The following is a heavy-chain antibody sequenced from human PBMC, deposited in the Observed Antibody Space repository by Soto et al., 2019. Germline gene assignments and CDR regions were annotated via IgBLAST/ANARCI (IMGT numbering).Heavy chain of an antibody. V-gene: IGHV3-7*01. D-gene: IGHD3-10*01. Sequence: GGSLRLSCAASGFTFSNYWMSWVRQAPGKGLEWVANIKQDGSEKYYVDSVKGRFTISRDNAKNSLYLQMNSLRAEDTAVYYCARDYSTYGHFEYWGQGTLVTVSS. CDR3: ARDYSTYGHFEY. CDR2: IKQDGSEK. CDR1: GFTFSNYW. J-gene: IGHJ4*02.